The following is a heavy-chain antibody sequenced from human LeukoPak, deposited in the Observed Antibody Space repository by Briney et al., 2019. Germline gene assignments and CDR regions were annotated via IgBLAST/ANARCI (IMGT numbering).Heavy chain of an antibody. D-gene: IGHD3-22*01. Sequence: SETLSLTCAVPGGSISSGDYSWSWIRQPPGKGLEWIGYIYHSGSTYYNPSLKSRVTLSIDRSKNQFSLKLSSVTAADTAVYYCARGIYYDSSHFDYWGQGTLVTVSS. CDR3: ARGIYYDSSHFDY. CDR1: GGSISSGDYS. V-gene: IGHV4-30-2*01. CDR2: IYHSGST. J-gene: IGHJ4*02.